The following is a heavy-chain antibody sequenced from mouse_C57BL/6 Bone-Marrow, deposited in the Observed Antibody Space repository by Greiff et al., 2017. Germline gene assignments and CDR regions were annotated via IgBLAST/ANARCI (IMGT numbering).Heavy chain of an antibody. CDR3: ARALYDGYSLYYFDY. CDR1: GFSLTSYG. J-gene: IGHJ2*01. V-gene: IGHV2-2*01. D-gene: IGHD2-3*01. Sequence: VQLQQSGPGLVQPSQSLSITCTVSGFSLTSYGVHWVRQSPGKGLEWLGVIWSGGSTDYNAAFISRLSISKDNSKSQVFFKMNSLQADDTAIYYCARALYDGYSLYYFDYWGQGTTLTVSS. CDR2: IWSGGST.